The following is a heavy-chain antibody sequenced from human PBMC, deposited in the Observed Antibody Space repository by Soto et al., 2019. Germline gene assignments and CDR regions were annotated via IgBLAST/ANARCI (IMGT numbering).Heavy chain of an antibody. CDR1: GFTFSSYA. D-gene: IGHD3-16*01. CDR3: AKVLGEGAYYYYYMDV. Sequence: GGSLRLSCAASGFTFSSYAMSWVRQAPGKGLEWVSAISGSGGSTYYADSVKGRFTISRDNSKNTLYLQMNSLRAEDTAVYYCAKVLGEGAYYYYYMDVWGKGTTVTVSS. J-gene: IGHJ6*03. V-gene: IGHV3-23*01. CDR2: ISGSGGST.